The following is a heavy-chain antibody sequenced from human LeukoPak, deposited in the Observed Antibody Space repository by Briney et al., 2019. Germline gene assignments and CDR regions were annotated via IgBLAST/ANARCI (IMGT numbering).Heavy chain of an antibody. V-gene: IGHV3-23*01. CDR1: GLRFPTYA. CDR2: ISDSGYST. Sequence: PGGSLRLSCAASGLRFPTYAMSWVRQAPGKGLEWVAVISDSGYSTYYADSVKGRFTISRDNSKNTLYLQMNSLRAEHTATYYCAKDQYPTVEEFDYWGQGTLVTVSS. D-gene: IGHD4-11*01. CDR3: AKDQYPTVEEFDY. J-gene: IGHJ4*02.